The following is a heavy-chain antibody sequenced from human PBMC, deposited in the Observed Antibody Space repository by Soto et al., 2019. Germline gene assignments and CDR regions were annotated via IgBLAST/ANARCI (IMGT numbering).Heavy chain of an antibody. V-gene: IGHV1-69*01. J-gene: IGHJ6*02. Sequence: XSVKLTCKAAGDTFISYASIWVRQAPGQGLEWMGGIIPIFGTANYAQKFQGRVTITADESTSTAYMELSSLRSEDTAVYYCARVGKTKWLVLPYYGMDVWGQATTVTVSS. CDR3: ARVGKTKWLVLPYYGMDV. CDR2: IIPIFGTA. D-gene: IGHD6-19*01. CDR1: GDTFISYA.